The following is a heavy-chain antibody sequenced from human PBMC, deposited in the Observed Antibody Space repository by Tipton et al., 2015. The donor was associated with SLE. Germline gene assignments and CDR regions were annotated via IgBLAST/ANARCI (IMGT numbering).Heavy chain of an antibody. J-gene: IGHJ3*02. CDR1: GFVFYSYG. CDR3: ARKTTVITPGAFDI. CDR2: IHHDGVNA. V-gene: IGHV3-30*19. Sequence: SLRLSCAASGFVFYSYGMHWVRQAPGKGLEWLSFIHHDGVNAYYADSVKGRFTISRDNSKNTLYLQMNSLRAEDTAVYYCARKTTVITPGAFDIWGQGTMVTVSS. D-gene: IGHD4-23*01.